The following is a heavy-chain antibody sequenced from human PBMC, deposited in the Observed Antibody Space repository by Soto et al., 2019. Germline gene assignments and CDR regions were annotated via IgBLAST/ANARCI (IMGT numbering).Heavy chain of an antibody. V-gene: IGHV3-74*01. J-gene: IGHJ5*02. CDR1: GFVFSNYW. CDR3: ARFRVDGDAVP. Sequence: EMQLVESGGGLVQPGQSLRLSCAASGFVFSNYWMHWVRQTPGKGLVWVSRINGDGTSTSYADSVRGRFTISRDNAKNALYLHMDSLRIEDTALYYCARFRVDGDAVPWGQGTLVTVFS. D-gene: IGHD4-17*01. CDR2: INGDGTST.